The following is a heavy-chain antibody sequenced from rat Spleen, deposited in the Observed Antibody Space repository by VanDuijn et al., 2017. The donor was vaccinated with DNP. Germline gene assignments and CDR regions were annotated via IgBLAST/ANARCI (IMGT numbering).Heavy chain of an antibody. CDR1: GFTFTNYD. J-gene: IGHJ2*01. CDR2: ISTSGGST. CDR3: TTEAWDY. Sequence: EVQLVESGGGLVQPGRSLKLSCAASGFTFTNYDMAWVRQAPKKGLEWVATISTSGGSTHYRDSVKGRFTISRDNAKSTLYLQMDSLRSEDTATYYCTTEAWDYWGQGVMVTVSS. V-gene: IGHV5-27*01.